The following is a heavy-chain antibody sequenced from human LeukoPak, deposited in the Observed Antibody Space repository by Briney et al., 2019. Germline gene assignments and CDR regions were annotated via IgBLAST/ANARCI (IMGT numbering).Heavy chain of an antibody. CDR3: ARDMSGAWPNFFDY. J-gene: IGHJ4*02. CDR1: GFTFSTYE. CDR2: ITSGGSTE. V-gene: IGHV3-48*03. Sequence: PGGSLRLSCAASGFTFSTYEMTWVRQAPGKGLEWISYITSGGSTEYYADSVKGRFTISRDNAKNSLYLQMNSLRAEDTAVYYCARDMSGAWPNFFDYWGQGTLVTVSS. D-gene: IGHD2-21*02.